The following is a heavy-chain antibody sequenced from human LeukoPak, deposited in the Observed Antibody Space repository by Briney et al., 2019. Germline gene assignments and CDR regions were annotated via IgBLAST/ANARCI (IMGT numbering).Heavy chain of an antibody. CDR3: ARGSDSSSWYGNWFDP. V-gene: IGHV1-8*01. CDR2: MNPNSGNT. D-gene: IGHD6-13*01. J-gene: IGHJ5*02. Sequence: ASVKVSCKASGYTFTSYDINWVRQATGQGLEWMGWMNPNSGNTGYAQKFQGRVTITRNTSISTAYMELSSLRSEDTAVYYCARGSDSSSWYGNWFDPWGQGTLVTVSS. CDR1: GYTFTSYD.